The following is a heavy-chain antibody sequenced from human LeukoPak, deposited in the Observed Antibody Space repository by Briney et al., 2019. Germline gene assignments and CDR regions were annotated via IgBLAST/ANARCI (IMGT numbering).Heavy chain of an antibody. CDR2: ISGDGSNK. CDR3: ARGMGIVATRMTPTPEAFDY. Sequence: TGGSLRLSCAASGFTFSSYAMHWVRQAPGKGLEWVAVISGDGSNKYYADSVKGRFTISRDNSKTTLYLQMNSLRAEDTAVYYCARGMGIVATRMTPTPEAFDYWGQGTLVTVSS. J-gene: IGHJ4*02. V-gene: IGHV3-30-3*01. CDR1: GFTFSSYA. D-gene: IGHD5-12*01.